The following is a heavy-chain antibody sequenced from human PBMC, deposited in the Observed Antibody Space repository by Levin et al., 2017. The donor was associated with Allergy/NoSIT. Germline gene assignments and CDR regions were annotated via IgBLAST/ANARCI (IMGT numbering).Heavy chain of an antibody. D-gene: IGHD5/OR15-5a*01. V-gene: IGHV4-59*08. Sequence: SETLSLTCTVSGGSISSYYWSWIRQPPGKGLEWIGYIYYSGSTNYNPSLKSRVTISVDTSKNQFSLKLSSVTAADTAVYYCARQSSTILIDYWGQGTLVTVSS. CDR2: IYYSGST. CDR1: GGSISSYY. CDR3: ARQSSTILIDY. J-gene: IGHJ4*02.